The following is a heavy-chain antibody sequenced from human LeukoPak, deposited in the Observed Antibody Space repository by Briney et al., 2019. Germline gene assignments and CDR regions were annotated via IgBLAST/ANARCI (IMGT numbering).Heavy chain of an antibody. CDR3: ARDGWLQIEGLRKFDY. D-gene: IGHD5-24*01. J-gene: IGHJ4*02. V-gene: IGHV1-18*01. CDR1: GYSFTTYG. Sequence: GASVKVSCKASGYSFTTYGISWVRQAPGQGLEWMGWISAYNGNTNYAQKLQGRLTMTTDTSTSTAYMELRSLRSDDTAVYYCARDGWLQIEGLRKFDYWGQGTLVTVSS. CDR2: ISAYNGNT.